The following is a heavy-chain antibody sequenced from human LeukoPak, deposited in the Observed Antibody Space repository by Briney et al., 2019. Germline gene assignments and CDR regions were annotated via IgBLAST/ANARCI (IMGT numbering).Heavy chain of an antibody. J-gene: IGHJ4*02. CDR2: IHYSGNT. CDR3: AGSTPDTAMALDY. D-gene: IGHD5-18*01. Sequence: PSETLSLTCTVFGGAISNYYWNWIRQPPGKGLEWIGYIHYSGNTDYNPSLKSRVTISVDTSKNRFSLKLGSVTAADTAVYYCAGSTPDTAMALDYWGQGTLVTVSS. CDR1: GGAISNYY. V-gene: IGHV4-59*01.